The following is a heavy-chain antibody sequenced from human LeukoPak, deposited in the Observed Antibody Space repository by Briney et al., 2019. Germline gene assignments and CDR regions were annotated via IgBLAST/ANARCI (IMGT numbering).Heavy chain of an antibody. CDR3: ARASGGDGSGSL. D-gene: IGHD3-10*01. Sequence: SETLSPTCTVSGGSISGYYWSWIRQPPWKGLEWIGYIYYSGSPDYNPSLKSRVTISVDTSKNQFSLNLSSVTAADTAMYYCARASGGDGSGSLWGQGTLVTVSS. J-gene: IGHJ4*02. CDR1: GGSISGYY. CDR2: IYYSGSP. V-gene: IGHV4-59*01.